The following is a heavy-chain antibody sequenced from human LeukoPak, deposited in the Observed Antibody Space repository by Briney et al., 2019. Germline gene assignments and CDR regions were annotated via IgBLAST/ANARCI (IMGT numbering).Heavy chain of an antibody. CDR3: ARDLRSSGRGPYFDY. V-gene: IGHV1-18*01. CDR2: ISAYNGNT. CDR1: GYTFTSYG. D-gene: IGHD6-19*01. Sequence: ASVKVSCKASGYTFTSYGISWVRQAPGQGLEWMGWISAYNGNTNYAQKLQGRVNMTTDTSTSTAYMELRSLRSDDTAVYYCARDLRSSGRGPYFDYWGQGTLVTVSS. J-gene: IGHJ4*02.